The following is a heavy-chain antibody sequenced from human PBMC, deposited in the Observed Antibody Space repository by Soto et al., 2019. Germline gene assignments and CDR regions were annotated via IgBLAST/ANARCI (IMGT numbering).Heavy chain of an antibody. CDR1: GGSISTGDYF. Sequence: TLSLTCTVSGGSISTGDYFWSWIRQPPGKGLEWIGYIYYTGSTFYNPPLRSRVTISGDTSKNEFSLKLSSVTAADTAVYSCARGRGSSWYFDYWGQGTLVTVSS. D-gene: IGHD6-13*01. J-gene: IGHJ4*02. CDR3: ARGRGSSWYFDY. V-gene: IGHV4-30-4*01. CDR2: IYYTGST.